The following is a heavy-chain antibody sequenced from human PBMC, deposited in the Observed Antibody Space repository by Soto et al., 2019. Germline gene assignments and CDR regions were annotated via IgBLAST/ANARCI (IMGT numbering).Heavy chain of an antibody. V-gene: IGHV4-34*01. J-gene: IGHJ4*02. CDR2: INHSGST. D-gene: IGHD2-15*01. CDR3: ARQSGGYCSGGSCYFIDY. CDR1: GGSFSGYY. Sequence: SETLSLTCAVYGGSFSGYYWSWIRQPPGKGLEWIGEINHSGSTNYNPSLKSRVTISVDASKNQFSLKLSSVTAADTAVCYCARQSGGYCSGGSCYFIDYWGQGTLVTVSS.